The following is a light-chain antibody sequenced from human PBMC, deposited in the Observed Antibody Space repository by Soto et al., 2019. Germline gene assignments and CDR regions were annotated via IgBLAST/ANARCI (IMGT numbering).Light chain of an antibody. Sequence: IQLTQSPSSLSASVGDRVTITCRASQGVSSHLAWYQQKPGTAPKLLIYAASTLQSGVPSRFSGSGSGTEFTLTFSSLQPEDFATYHCQQLIGYPYTFGQGTKLQIK. J-gene: IGKJ2*01. CDR2: AAS. CDR3: QQLIGYPYT. CDR1: QGVSSH. V-gene: IGKV1-9*01.